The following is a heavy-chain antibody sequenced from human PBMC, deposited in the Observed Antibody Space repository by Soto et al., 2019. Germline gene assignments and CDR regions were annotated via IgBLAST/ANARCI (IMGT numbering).Heavy chain of an antibody. V-gene: IGHV4-30-4*01. Sequence: PSETLSLTCTVSGGSISSGDYYWSWIRQPPGKGLEWIGYIYYSGSTYYNPSLKSRVTISVDTSKNQFSLKLSSVTAADTAVYYCARDSRYSYDFWSGYSYNWFDPWGQGTLVTVSS. CDR3: ARDSRYSYDFWSGYSYNWFDP. CDR1: GGSISSGDYY. D-gene: IGHD3-3*01. J-gene: IGHJ5*02. CDR2: IYYSGST.